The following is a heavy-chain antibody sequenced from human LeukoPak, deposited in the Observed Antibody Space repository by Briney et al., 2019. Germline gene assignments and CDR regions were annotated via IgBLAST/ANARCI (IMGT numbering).Heavy chain of an antibody. Sequence: GGSLRLSCAASGFTVSSNYMSWVRQAPGKGLEWVSVIYSGGSTYYADSVKGRFTISRDNSKNTLYLQMNSLRAEDTAVYYCASGIAAADLDYWGQGTLVTVSS. J-gene: IGHJ4*02. D-gene: IGHD6-13*01. V-gene: IGHV3-53*01. CDR3: ASGIAAADLDY. CDR1: GFTVSSNY. CDR2: IYSGGST.